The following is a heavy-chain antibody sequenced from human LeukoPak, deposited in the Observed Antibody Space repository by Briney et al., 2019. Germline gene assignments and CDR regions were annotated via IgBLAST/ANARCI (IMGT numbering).Heavy chain of an antibody. J-gene: IGHJ2*01. Sequence: PSETLSLTCAVYGVSFSGYYWSWVRQPPGKGLEWIGEINHSGSTNYNPSLKSRVTISVDTSKNQFSLKLSSVTAADTAVYYCARGLVRYCSSTSCYLWYFDLWGRGTLVTVSS. CDR1: GVSFSGYY. CDR2: INHSGST. V-gene: IGHV4-34*01. D-gene: IGHD2-2*01. CDR3: ARGLVRYCSSTSCYLWYFDL.